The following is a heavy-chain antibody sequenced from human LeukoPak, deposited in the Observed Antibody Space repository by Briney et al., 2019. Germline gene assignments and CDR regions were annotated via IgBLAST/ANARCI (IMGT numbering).Heavy chain of an antibody. CDR1: GFTFSSYA. V-gene: IGHV3-23*01. Sequence: GGSLRLSCAASGFTFSSYAMSWVRQAPGKGLEWVSAISGSGGSTYYADSVKGRFTISRDNSKNTLYPQMNSLRAEDTAVYYCAKAAEANMIVVVHFDYWGQGTLVTVSS. CDR3: AKAAEANMIVVVHFDY. CDR2: ISGSGGST. D-gene: IGHD3-22*01. J-gene: IGHJ4*02.